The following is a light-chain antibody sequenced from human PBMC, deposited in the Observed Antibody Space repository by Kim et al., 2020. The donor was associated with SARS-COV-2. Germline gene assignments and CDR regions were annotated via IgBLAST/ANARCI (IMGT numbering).Light chain of an antibody. CDR3: QAWDSSVV. CDR2: QDS. Sequence: SYELTQPPSVSVSPGQTASITCSGDNLGDKYACWYQQKPGQSSVLVIYQDSKRPSGIPERFSGSNSGNTATLTISGTQAMDEADYYCQAWDSSVVFGGGT. J-gene: IGLJ2*01. CDR1: NLGDKY. V-gene: IGLV3-1*01.